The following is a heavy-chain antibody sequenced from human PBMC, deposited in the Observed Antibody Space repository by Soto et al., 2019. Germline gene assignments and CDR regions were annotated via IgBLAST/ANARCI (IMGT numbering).Heavy chain of an antibody. D-gene: IGHD6-25*01. CDR1: GLTFNTYW. V-gene: IGHV3-7*01. CDR3: ASARGYCFDY. J-gene: IGHJ4*02. Sequence: EVQLVESGGGLVQPGESLRLSCAASGLTFNTYWMTWVRQPPGKGLEWVANINPDGSVKYSVDSLKGRFTISRDNAKNSLYLQMNSLSAEDTAVYYCASARGYCFDYWGQGTLVTVSS. CDR2: INPDGSVK.